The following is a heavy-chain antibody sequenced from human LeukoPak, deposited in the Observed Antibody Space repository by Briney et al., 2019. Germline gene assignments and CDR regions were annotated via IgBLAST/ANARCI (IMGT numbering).Heavy chain of an antibody. CDR2: ISYDGSNK. V-gene: IGHV3-30*03. Sequence: GGSLRLSCAASGFTFSSYGMHWVRQAPGKGLEWVAVISYDGSNKYYADSVKGRFTISRDNSKNTLYLQMNSLRAEDTAVYYCARGIRLTTMVVTITRRFDYWGQGILVTVSS. CDR3: ARGIRLTTMVVTITRRFDY. J-gene: IGHJ4*02. D-gene: IGHD3-22*01. CDR1: GFTFSSYG.